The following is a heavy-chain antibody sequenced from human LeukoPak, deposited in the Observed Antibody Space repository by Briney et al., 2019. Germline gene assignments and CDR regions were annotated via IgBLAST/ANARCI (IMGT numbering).Heavy chain of an antibody. Sequence: GESLRISCKTFGYSFADYWISWARQMPGKGLEWMGRIDPSDSYTDYSPSFQGHVTISPDKSISTAYLQWSSLTASDTAIYYCARAVIEATDAFDIWGQGTMVTVSS. V-gene: IGHV5-10-1*01. CDR3: ARAVIEATDAFDI. J-gene: IGHJ3*02. CDR1: GYSFADYW. D-gene: IGHD6-25*01. CDR2: IDPSDSYT.